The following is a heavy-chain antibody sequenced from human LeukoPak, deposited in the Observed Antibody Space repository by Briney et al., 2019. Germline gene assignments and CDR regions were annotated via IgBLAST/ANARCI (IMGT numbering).Heavy chain of an antibody. CDR2: ISAYNGNT. CDR3: ARVVRGDNNWFDP. J-gene: IGHJ5*02. Sequence: ASVKVSCKASGYTFTTYGITWVRQAPAQGLEWMGWISAYNGNTNYAQKLQGRVSMTTDTSTSRAYVELRSLRSDDTAVYYGARVVRGDNNWFDPWGQGTLVTVSS. V-gene: IGHV1-18*01. D-gene: IGHD3-10*01. CDR1: GYTFTTYG.